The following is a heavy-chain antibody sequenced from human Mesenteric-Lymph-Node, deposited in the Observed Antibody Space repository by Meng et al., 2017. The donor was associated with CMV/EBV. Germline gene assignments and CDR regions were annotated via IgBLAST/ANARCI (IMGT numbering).Heavy chain of an antibody. V-gene: IGHV3-21*01. CDR3: AREGLTIFGEDDASDI. J-gene: IGHJ3*02. Sequence: GGSLRLSCAASGFTFSSYSMNWVRQAPGKGLEWVSSISSSSSYIYYADSVKGRFTISRDNAKNSLYLQMNSLRAEDTAVCYCAREGLTIFGEDDASDIWGQGTMVTVSS. CDR1: GFTFSSYS. D-gene: IGHD3-3*01. CDR2: ISSSSSYI.